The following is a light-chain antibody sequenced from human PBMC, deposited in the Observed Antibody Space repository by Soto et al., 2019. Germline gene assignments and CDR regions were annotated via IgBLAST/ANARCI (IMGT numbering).Light chain of an antibody. V-gene: IGKV1-5*01. CDR2: DVS. Sequence: DIQMTQSPSSLSASVVDRVTITCQASQNINNYLNWYQQKAGKAPKVLIYDVSRLESGVPARISGSGSGTEFTLTISSLQPDDFATYYCQQYDTYSPWAFGQGTKV. CDR1: QNINNY. J-gene: IGKJ1*01. CDR3: QQYDTYSPWA.